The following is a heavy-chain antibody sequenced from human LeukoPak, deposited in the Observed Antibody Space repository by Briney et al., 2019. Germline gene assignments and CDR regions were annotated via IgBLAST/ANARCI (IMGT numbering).Heavy chain of an antibody. CDR2: ISSSGSTI. CDR1: GFTFSDYY. J-gene: IGHJ6*03. V-gene: IGHV3-11*04. D-gene: IGHD4-17*01. Sequence: GGSLRLSCAASGFTFSDYYMSWIRQAPGKGLEWVSYISSSGSTIYYADSVKGRFTISRDNAKNSLYLQMNSLRAEDTAVYYCARDSKTTMPDAPGLYYYYYYMDVWGKGTTVTVSS. CDR3: ARDSKTTMPDAPGLYYYYYYMDV.